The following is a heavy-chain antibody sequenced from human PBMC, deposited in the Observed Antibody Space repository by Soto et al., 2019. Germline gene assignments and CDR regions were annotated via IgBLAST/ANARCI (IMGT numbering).Heavy chain of an antibody. J-gene: IGHJ3*02. Sequence: EVQLVQSGAEVKKPGESLRISCKGSGYSFTSYWISWVRQMPGKGLEWMGRIDPSDSYTNYSPSFQGHVTISADKSVSTAYRQWSSLKASDTAMYYWARRVYGGYGGSDAFDIWGQGTRVTVSS. V-gene: IGHV5-10-1*03. CDR2: IDPSDSYT. CDR1: GYSFTSYW. D-gene: IGHD5-12*01. CDR3: ARRVYGGYGGSDAFDI.